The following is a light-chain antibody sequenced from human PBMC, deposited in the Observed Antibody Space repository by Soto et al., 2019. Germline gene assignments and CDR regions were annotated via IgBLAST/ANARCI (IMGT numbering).Light chain of an antibody. Sequence: DIVMTQSPDSLAVSLGERAIINCKSSQSVIHTSNNKSYLAWYQQKAGQPPELLLYWASARDSGVPDRFSGSGSGTDFTLTISSLQAEDVAVYYCQQYYSTPRTFGQGTKVEIK. CDR2: WAS. V-gene: IGKV4-1*01. CDR3: QQYYSTPRT. CDR1: QSVIHTSNNKSY. J-gene: IGKJ2*01.